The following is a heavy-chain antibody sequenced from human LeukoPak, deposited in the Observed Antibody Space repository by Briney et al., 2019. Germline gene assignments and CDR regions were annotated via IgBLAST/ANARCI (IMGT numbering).Heavy chain of an antibody. V-gene: IGHV4-34*01. D-gene: IGHD3-3*01. Sequence: KPSETLSLTCAVYGGSFSGYYWSWIRQPPGKGLEWIGEINHSGSTNYNPSLKSRVTISVDTSKNQFSLKLSSVTAADTAVYYCARSRSIWSGDINYYYYMDVWGKGTTVTVSS. CDR2: INHSGST. CDR1: GGSFSGYY. CDR3: ARSRSIWSGDINYYYYMDV. J-gene: IGHJ6*03.